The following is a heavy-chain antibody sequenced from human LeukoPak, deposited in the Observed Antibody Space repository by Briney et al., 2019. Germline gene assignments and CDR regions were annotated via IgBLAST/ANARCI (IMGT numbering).Heavy chain of an antibody. D-gene: IGHD1-26*01. V-gene: IGHV4-59*01. CDR3: ARGPVGGATYYDGDAFDI. J-gene: IGHJ3*02. CDR2: IYYSGST. CDR1: GGSMSSYY. Sequence: PSETLSLTCTVSGGSMSSYYWSWIRQPPGKGLEWIGYIYYSGSTNYNPSLKSRVTISVDTSKNQFSLKLSSVTAVDTAVYYCARGPVGGATYYDGDAFDIWGQGTMVTVSS.